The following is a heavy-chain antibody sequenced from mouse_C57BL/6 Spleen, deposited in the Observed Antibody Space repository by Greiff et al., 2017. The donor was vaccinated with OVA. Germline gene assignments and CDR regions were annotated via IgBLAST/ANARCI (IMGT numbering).Heavy chain of an antibody. J-gene: IGHJ4*01. CDR1: GYAFSSSW. CDR2: IYPGDGDT. Sequence: QVQRVESGPELVKPGASVKISCKASGYAFSSSWMNWVKQRPGKGLEWIGRIYPGDGDTNYNGKFKGKATLTADKSSSTAYMQLSSLTSEDSAVYFCASNADAMDYWGQGTSVTVSS. CDR3: ASNADAMDY. V-gene: IGHV1-82*01.